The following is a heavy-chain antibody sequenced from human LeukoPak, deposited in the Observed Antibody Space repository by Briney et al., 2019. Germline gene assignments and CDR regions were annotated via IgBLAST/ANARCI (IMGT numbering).Heavy chain of an antibody. V-gene: IGHV3-23*01. J-gene: IGHJ4*02. CDR1: GFTFSSYG. D-gene: IGHD1-26*01. Sequence: PGRSLRLSCAASGFTFSSYGMHWVRQAPGKGLEWVSGISGGGGSTFYADSVKGRFTISRDNSKNTLYLQMNSLRAEDSAVYYCAKDEKVGATYYFGYWGQGTVVTVSS. CDR2: ISGGGGST. CDR3: AKDEKVGATYYFGY.